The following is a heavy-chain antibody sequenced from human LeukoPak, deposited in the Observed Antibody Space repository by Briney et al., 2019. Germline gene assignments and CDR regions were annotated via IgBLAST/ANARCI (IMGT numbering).Heavy chain of an antibody. J-gene: IGHJ4*02. Sequence: ASMKVSCKASGYTFTSYGISCVRQAPGQCLEWIVWISAYNGNTNYAQKLQGRVTMTTDTSTSTAYMELRSLRSDDTAVYYCARVRIQWLRLRGQLDYWGQGTLVTVSS. V-gene: IGHV1-18*01. CDR1: GYTFTSYG. CDR3: ARVRIQWLRLRGQLDY. CDR2: ISAYNGNT. D-gene: IGHD5-12*01.